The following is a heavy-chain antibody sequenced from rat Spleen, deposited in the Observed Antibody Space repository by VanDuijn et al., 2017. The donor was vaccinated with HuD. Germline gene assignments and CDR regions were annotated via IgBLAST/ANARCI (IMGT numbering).Heavy chain of an antibody. CDR2: ISPSGVT. J-gene: IGHJ2*01. V-gene: IGHV5S23*01. D-gene: IGHD1-11*01. CDR3: ARRHYGYTDYFDY. CDR1: GFTFSNFD. Sequence: EVQLVESGGGLVQPGRSLKLSCAASGFTFSNFDMAWVRQAPTKGLEWVTSISPSGVTYYRDSVKGRFTVSRENTERTLSLQMDSLRSEDTATYYCARRHYGYTDYFDYWGQGVMVPVSS.